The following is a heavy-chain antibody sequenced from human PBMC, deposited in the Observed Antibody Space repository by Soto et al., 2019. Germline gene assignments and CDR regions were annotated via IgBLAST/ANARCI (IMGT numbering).Heavy chain of an antibody. CDR1: GFTFSSFS. V-gene: IGHV3-33*08. Sequence: PGGSLRLSCAASGFTFSSFSMTWVRQAPGKGLEWVAGIWYDGSKTYYADSVKGRFTISRDNSKKTVDLQMKSLRAEDTAVYYCERFKGNSWLDFGGGGPLVPVS. CDR3: ERFKGNSWLDF. CDR2: IWYDGSKT. D-gene: IGHD3-22*01. J-gene: IGHJ4*02.